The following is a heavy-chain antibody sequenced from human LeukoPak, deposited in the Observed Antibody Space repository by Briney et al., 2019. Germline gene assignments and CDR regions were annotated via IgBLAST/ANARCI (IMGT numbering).Heavy chain of an antibody. V-gene: IGHV3-7*01. Sequence: GGSLRLSCSASGFTFIKHYMSWVRQAPGKGLECVAKIKPDGSEKYYMDSVEGRFTISRDNSKNTLYLQLNNLRAEDTAVYYCARETWWRFDYWGQGSPVTVSS. J-gene: IGHJ4*02. CDR1: GFTFIKHY. D-gene: IGHD2-15*01. CDR2: IKPDGSEK. CDR3: ARETWWRFDY.